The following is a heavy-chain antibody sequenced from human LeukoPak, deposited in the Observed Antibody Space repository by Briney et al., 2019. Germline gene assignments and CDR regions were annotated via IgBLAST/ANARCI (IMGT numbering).Heavy chain of an antibody. V-gene: IGHV4-38-2*02. Sequence: SETLSLTCGVSGYSISSGYYWGWIRQPPGKGLEWIGSIYHSGSTSYNASLKSRVTISVDTSKNQFSLKLTSVTAEDTAVYYCAREWGSGSYYNWYNFDFWGQGTLVTVSS. D-gene: IGHD3-10*01. CDR2: IYHSGST. CDR1: GYSISSGYY. J-gene: IGHJ4*02. CDR3: AREWGSGSYYNWYNFDF.